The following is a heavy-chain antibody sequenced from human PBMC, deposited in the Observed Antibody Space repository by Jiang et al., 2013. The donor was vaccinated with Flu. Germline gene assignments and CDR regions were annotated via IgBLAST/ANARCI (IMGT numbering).Heavy chain of an antibody. CDR3: ARQFDYGSGSYIDY. J-gene: IGHJ4*02. Sequence: DSYTNYSPSFQGHVTISADKSISTAYLQWSSLKASDTAMYYCARQFDYGSGSYIDYWGQGTLVTVSS. V-gene: IGHV5-10-1*01. D-gene: IGHD3-10*01. CDR2: DSYT.